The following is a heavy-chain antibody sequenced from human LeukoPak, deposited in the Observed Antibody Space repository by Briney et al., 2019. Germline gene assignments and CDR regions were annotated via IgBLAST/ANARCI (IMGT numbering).Heavy chain of an antibody. V-gene: IGHV4-30-2*01. J-gene: IGHJ4*02. CDR3: ARSTYGDFVLFDF. CDR2: FYHSGSP. D-gene: IGHD4-17*01. Sequence: SSQTLSLTCAVSGDSVSSGGYPWSWLRQPPGKGLEWIGYFYHSGSPYYNPSLKSRVTLSVDMSTNQFSLNLTSVTAADTAVYYCARSTYGDFVLFDFWGQGILVTVSS. CDR1: GDSVSSGGYP.